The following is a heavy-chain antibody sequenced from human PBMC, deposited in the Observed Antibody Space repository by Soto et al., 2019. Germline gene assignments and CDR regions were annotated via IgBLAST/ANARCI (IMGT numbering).Heavy chain of an antibody. Sequence: GGSLRLSCAASGFTVSSNYMSWVRQAPAKGLEWVSVIYSGGSTYYADSVKGRFTISRDNSKNTLYLQMNSLRAEDTAVYYCARASIVGATQGDHFYYYGMDVWGPGTTVTVSS. J-gene: IGHJ6*02. V-gene: IGHV3-53*01. D-gene: IGHD1-26*01. CDR1: GFTVSSNY. CDR2: IYSGGST. CDR3: ARASIVGATQGDHFYYYGMDV.